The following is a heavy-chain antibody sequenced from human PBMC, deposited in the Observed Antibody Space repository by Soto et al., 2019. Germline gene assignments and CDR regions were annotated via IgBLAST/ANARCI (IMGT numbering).Heavy chain of an antibody. J-gene: IGHJ5*02. CDR1: GGSISSSSYY. CDR3: ASQGDIVVVVAATPDEWFDP. CDR2: IYYSGST. Sequence: SETLSLTCTVSGGSISSSSYYWGWIRQPPGKGLEWIGSIYYSGSTYYNPSLKSRVTISVDTSKNQFSLKLSSVTAADTAVYYCASQGDIVVVVAATPDEWFDPWGQGTLVTVSS. V-gene: IGHV4-39*01. D-gene: IGHD2-15*01.